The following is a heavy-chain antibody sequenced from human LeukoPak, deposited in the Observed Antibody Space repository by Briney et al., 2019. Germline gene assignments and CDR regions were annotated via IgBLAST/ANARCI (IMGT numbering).Heavy chain of an antibody. CDR2: INPNSGGT. V-gene: IGHV1-2*02. J-gene: IGHJ4*02. Sequence: ASVKVSCKASGYTFTGYYMHWVRQAPGQGLEWMGWINPNSGGTSYAQKFQGRVTMTRDTPISTAYMELSRLRFDDTAVYYCARANSGYDILYSSGGDFDYWGQGTLVTVSS. D-gene: IGHD5-12*01. CDR3: ARANSGYDILYSSGGDFDY. CDR1: GYTFTGYY.